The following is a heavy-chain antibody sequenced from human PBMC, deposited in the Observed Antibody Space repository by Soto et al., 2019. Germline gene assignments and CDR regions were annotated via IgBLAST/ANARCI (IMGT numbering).Heavy chain of an antibody. J-gene: IGHJ4*02. CDR2: IYYSGST. V-gene: IGHV4-30-4*01. Sequence: SETLSLTCTVSGDSITSGGYYWSWIRQPPGKGLEWIGYIYYSGSTYYNPSLKSRVTISVDTSKNQFSLKLSSVTAADTAVYYCARDPGVNGFDYWGQGTLVTVSS. D-gene: IGHD1-1*01. CDR1: GDSITSGGYY. CDR3: ARDPGVNGFDY.